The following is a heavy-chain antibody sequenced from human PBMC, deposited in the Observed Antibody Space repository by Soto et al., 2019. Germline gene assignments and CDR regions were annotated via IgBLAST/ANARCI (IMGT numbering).Heavy chain of an antibody. J-gene: IGHJ6*02. CDR3: AKDQYQLIRRCYGLDI. CDR1: GFTFSNYV. V-gene: IGHV3-30*18. CDR2: ISYDGSNK. Sequence: QVQLVESGGGVVQPGRSLRLSCAASGFTFSNYVMHWVRQAPGKGLEWVAVISYDGSNKYYADSVRGRLTISRDNSKNTLSLQMNSLRPEDMAVYYCAKDQYQLIRRCYGLDIWGQGTTVTVSS. D-gene: IGHD2-2*01.